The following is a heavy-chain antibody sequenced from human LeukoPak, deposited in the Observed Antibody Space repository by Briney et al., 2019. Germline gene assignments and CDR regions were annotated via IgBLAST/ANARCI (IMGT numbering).Heavy chain of an antibody. CDR1: GYTFTGYY. V-gene: IGHV1-2*02. CDR3: ARAYGSGSSYYYYFYMDV. Sequence: ASVKVSCKASGYTFTGYYMHWVRQAPGQGLEWMGWINPNSGGTNYAQKFQGRVTMTRDTSISTAYMELSRLRSDDTAVYYCARAYGSGSSYYYYFYMDVWGKGTTVTVCS. J-gene: IGHJ6*03. D-gene: IGHD3-10*01. CDR2: INPNSGGT.